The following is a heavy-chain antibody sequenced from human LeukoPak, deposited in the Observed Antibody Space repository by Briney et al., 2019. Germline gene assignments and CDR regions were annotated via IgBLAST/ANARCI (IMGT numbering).Heavy chain of an antibody. CDR1: GFSLSTSGMC. D-gene: IGHD3-22*01. CDR3: ARMPSSDRRSFDI. Sequence: VSGPTLVNPAQTLTLTCTFSGFSLSTSGMCVSWIRQPPGKALEWLARIDWDDDKYYSTSLKTRLTFSKDTSKNQVVLTMTNMDPVDTATYYCARMPSSDRRSFDIWGQGTMVTVSS. CDR2: IDWDDDK. J-gene: IGHJ3*02. V-gene: IGHV2-70*11.